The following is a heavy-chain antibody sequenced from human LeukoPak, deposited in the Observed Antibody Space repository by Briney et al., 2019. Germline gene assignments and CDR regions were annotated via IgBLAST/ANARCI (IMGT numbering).Heavy chain of an antibody. CDR2: INPSSGGT. Sequence: RASLKVSCKTSGYSFTSYYMHWVRQAPGQGLGWMGIINPSSGGTTYAQGFQGRVTMTRDTSTRTLYMEMTTLRSEDTAVYYCARAKEWLAYSEYWGQGTLVTVSS. CDR3: ARAKEWLAYSEY. J-gene: IGHJ4*02. V-gene: IGHV1-46*01. CDR1: GYSFTSYY. D-gene: IGHD6-19*01.